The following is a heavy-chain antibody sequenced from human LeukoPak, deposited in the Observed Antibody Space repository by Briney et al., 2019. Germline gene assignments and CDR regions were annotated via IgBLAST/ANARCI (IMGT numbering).Heavy chain of an antibody. CDR2: IYSGGST. CDR3: ARDVTTMVREGDAFDI. J-gene: IGHJ3*02. D-gene: IGHD3-10*01. CDR1: GFTVSSNY. Sequence: GGSLRLSCAASGFTVSSNYMSWGRQAPGKGLEGWSVIYSGGSTYYADSVKGRFTISRDNSKNTLYLQMNSLRAEDTAVYYCARDVTTMVREGDAFDIWGQGTMVTVSS. V-gene: IGHV3-66*01.